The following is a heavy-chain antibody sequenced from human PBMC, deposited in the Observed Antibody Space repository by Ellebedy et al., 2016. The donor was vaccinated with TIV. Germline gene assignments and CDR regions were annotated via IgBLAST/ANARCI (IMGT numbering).Heavy chain of an antibody. J-gene: IGHJ4*02. D-gene: IGHD4-23*01. CDR2: INPSGGGT. V-gene: IGHV1-46*01. CDR1: GFIFSAYY. CDR3: ARVTGGNYFNTFAH. Sequence: AASVKVSCKATGFIFSAYYMHWVRQAPGQGLEWMGRINPSGGGTRYAQKLQGRVTMTRDTSTSTIYLDLSGLTSEDTAVYFCARVTGGNYFNTFAHWGQGTPVIVSS.